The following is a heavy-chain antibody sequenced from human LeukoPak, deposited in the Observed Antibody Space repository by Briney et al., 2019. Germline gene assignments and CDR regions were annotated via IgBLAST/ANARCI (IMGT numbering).Heavy chain of an antibody. CDR1: GYTFTGYY. CDR2: INAGNGNT. J-gene: IGHJ6*02. D-gene: IGHD6-19*01. Sequence: ASVKVSCKASGYTFTGYYMHWVRQAPGQRLEWMGWINAGNGNTKYSQKFQGRVTITRDTSASTAYMELSSLRSEDTAVYYCARADRSGWSYYYYGMDVWGQGTTVTVSS. V-gene: IGHV1-3*01. CDR3: ARADRSGWSYYYYGMDV.